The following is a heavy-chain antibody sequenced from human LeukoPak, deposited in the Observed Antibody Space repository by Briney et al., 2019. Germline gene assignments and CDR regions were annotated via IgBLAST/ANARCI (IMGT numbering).Heavy chain of an antibody. D-gene: IGHD2-2*02. CDR2: IYYSGST. Sequence: SETLSLTCTVSGGSISSYYWSWIRQPPGKGLEWIGYIYYSGSTNYNPSLKSRVTISVATSKNQFSLKLSSVTAADTAVYYCARHCSGISCYSDWGLGTLVTVSS. V-gene: IGHV4-59*01. CDR1: GGSISSYY. CDR3: ARHCSGISCYSD. J-gene: IGHJ4*02.